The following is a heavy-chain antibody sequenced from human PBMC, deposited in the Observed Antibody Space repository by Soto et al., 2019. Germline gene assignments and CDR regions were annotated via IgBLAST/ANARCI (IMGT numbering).Heavy chain of an antibody. CDR1: GGTFSSYA. J-gene: IGHJ2*01. CDR3: ARAGYCSSSRRWYFDL. D-gene: IGHD6-6*01. CDR2: ITPIFGTA. V-gene: IGHV1-69*13. Sequence: AASVKVSFKASGGTFSSYAISSVRQAPGQGLEWMGGITPIFGTANYAQKFQGRVTITADGSTSTAYMELSSLRSEDTAVYYCARAGYCSSSRRWYFDLWGRGTLVTVSS.